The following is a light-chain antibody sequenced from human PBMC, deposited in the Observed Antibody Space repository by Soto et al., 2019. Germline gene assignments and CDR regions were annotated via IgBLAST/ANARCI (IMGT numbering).Light chain of an antibody. CDR3: PQYNSWPPGT. J-gene: IGKJ2*01. V-gene: IGKV3-15*01. CDR2: DAS. CDR1: QSISRS. Sequence: MTQSPSTLSASVGDRVTITCRASQSISRSLAWYQQKPGQAPRLLISDASTRATGIPARFSGSGSGTEFTLTISSLQSEDFALYYCPQYNSWPPGTFGQGTKV.